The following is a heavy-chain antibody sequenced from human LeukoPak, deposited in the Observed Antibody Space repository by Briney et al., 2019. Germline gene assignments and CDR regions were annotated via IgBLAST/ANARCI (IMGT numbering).Heavy chain of an antibody. CDR2: IKNDGSST. J-gene: IGHJ4*02. CDR3: VRTILFERGGPYRHFDC. Sequence: PGGSLRLSCAASGFSLSDYSMHWVRRAPGKGLVWVSHIKNDGSSTSYAEIVKGRFTISRDNANNALYLHMNSLRAEDTAVYYCVRTILFERGGPYRHFDCWGQGTLVTVSA. V-gene: IGHV3-74*01. D-gene: IGHD2-15*01. CDR1: GFSLSDYS.